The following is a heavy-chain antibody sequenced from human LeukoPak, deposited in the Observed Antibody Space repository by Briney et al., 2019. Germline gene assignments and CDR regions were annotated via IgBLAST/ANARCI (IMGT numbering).Heavy chain of an antibody. D-gene: IGHD3-10*01. V-gene: IGHV1-18*01. J-gene: IGHJ4*02. CDR3: AREPSGSGSDWDY. Sequence: ASVKVSCKASGYTFTSYGISWVRQAPGQGLEWMGWISAYNGNTNYAQKFQGRVTMTTDTSTSTANMELRSLRSDDTAVYYCAREPSGSGSDWDYWGQGTPVTVSS. CDR1: GYTFTSYG. CDR2: ISAYNGNT.